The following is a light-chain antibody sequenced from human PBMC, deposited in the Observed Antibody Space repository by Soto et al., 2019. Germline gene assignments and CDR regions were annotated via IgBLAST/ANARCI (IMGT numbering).Light chain of an antibody. CDR2: GNI. V-gene: IGLV1-40*01. Sequence: QSVLTQPPSVSGAPGQRVTISCTGSSSDIGAGYDVHWYQQLPGTAPKLLIYGNINRPSGVPDRFSGSKCGTSASLAITGLQAEDEAEYYCQSYDSSLYVFGSGTKVTVL. CDR1: SSDIGAGYD. J-gene: IGLJ1*01. CDR3: QSYDSSLYV.